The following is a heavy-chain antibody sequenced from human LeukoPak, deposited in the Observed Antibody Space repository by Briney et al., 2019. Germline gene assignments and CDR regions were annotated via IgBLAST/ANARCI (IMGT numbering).Heavy chain of an antibody. J-gene: IGHJ4*02. CDR3: ARDQIGIAVAFGDY. CDR2: ISAYNGNT. CDR1: VYTFTSYG. Sequence: ASVKVSCKSSVYTFTSYGISWVRQAPGQGLEWMGWISAYNGNTNYAQKLQGRVTMTTDTSTSTAYMELRSLRSDDTAVYYCARDQIGIAVAFGDYWGQGTLVTVSS. V-gene: IGHV1-18*01. D-gene: IGHD6-19*01.